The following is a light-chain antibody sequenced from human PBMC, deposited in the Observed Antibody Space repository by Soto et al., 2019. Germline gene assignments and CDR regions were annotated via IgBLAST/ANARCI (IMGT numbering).Light chain of an antibody. V-gene: IGKV1-39*01. CDR1: QNISHC. CDR3: QQSYRSPLN. CDR2: GTS. J-gene: IGKJ3*01. Sequence: DIQMTQSPLSLSASVGESVTITCRASQNISHCLNWYQQKPGKPPRLLIFGTSNLKSGVPSRCRGSRSETDFSLTISGMKHEDFSTYICQQSYRSPLNFGPGTRVD.